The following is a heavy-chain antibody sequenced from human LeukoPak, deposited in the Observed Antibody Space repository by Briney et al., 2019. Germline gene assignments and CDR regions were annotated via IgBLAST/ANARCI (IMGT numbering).Heavy chain of an antibody. CDR2: INQIGSEK. D-gene: IGHD6-13*01. V-gene: IGHV3-7*03. CDR3: TRDGVAAGLYFDY. CDR1: GFTFSDYW. Sequence: GGSLRLSCAASGFTFSDYWMNWVRQDPGKGLEWVASINQIGSEKYYVDSVRGRFTISRDNAKNSLFLQINSLRAEDTAVYYCTRDGVAAGLYFDYWGQGTLVTVSS. J-gene: IGHJ4*02.